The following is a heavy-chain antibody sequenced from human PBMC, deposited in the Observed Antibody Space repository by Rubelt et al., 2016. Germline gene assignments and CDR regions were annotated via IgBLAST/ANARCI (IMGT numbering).Heavy chain of an antibody. D-gene: IGHD4-17*01. V-gene: IGHV3-23*04. CDR2: ISGSGGST. Sequence: EVQLVESGGGLVKPGGSLRLSCAASGFTFSSYAMSWVRQAPGKGLEWVSAISGSGGSTYYADSVKGRFTISRDNSKNTLYLQMSSLTPEDTATYYCAKDFNPTTVTTTFDSWGQGILITVSS. CDR1: GFTFSSYA. CDR3: AKDFNPTTVTTTFDS. J-gene: IGHJ4*02.